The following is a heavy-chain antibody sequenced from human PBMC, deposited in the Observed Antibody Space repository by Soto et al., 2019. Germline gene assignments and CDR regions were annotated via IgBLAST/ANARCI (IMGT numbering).Heavy chain of an antibody. Sequence: ESLKISCKGSGYSFTSYWIIWVRQMPGKGLEWMGRIDPSDSYTNYSPSFQGHVTISADKSISTAYLQWSSLKASDTAMYYCARLPPRVRGGPSYSAIDVWGQRTTVPVSS. V-gene: IGHV5-10-1*01. CDR3: ARLPPRVRGGPSYSAIDV. D-gene: IGHD3-10*01. J-gene: IGHJ6*02. CDR1: GYSFTSYW. CDR2: IDPSDSYT.